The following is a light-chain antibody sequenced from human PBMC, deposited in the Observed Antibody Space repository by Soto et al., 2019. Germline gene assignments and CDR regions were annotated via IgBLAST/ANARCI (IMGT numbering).Light chain of an antibody. CDR2: AAS. CDR1: QSISSS. J-gene: IGKJ5*01. CDR3: QQSYSTSIT. V-gene: IGKV1-39*01. Sequence: DIQMTQSPSSLSASVGDRVTITCRASQSISSSLTWSQQKPGQAPKLLICAASTLQCVVPSRFRGRRSGPDFTLTILSLQTAEFTTYYCQQSYSTSITFGQGTRLQIK.